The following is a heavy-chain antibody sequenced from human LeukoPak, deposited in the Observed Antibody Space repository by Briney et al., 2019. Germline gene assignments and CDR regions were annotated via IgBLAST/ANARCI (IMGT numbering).Heavy chain of an antibody. CDR1: GESFSGFY. Sequence: SETLSLTCAVCGESFSGFYWTWIRQPPGKGREGIGEINHSGRTNYNPSLKSRVTISLDTSKSQSSLKLSSVTAADTAVYYCARRPGYYGMDVWGQGTTVTVSS. J-gene: IGHJ6*02. V-gene: IGHV4-34*01. CDR2: INHSGRT. CDR3: ARRPGYYGMDV.